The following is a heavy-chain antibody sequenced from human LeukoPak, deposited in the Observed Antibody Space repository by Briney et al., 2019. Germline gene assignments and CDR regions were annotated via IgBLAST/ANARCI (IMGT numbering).Heavy chain of an antibody. Sequence: GASVTVSCKASGYTFTGYYMHWVRQAPGQGPEWMGWINPNSGGTNYAQKFQGRVTMTRDTSISTAYMELSRLRSDDTAVYYCARGRRGDYTFYNYYYMDVWGKGTTVTVSS. CDR2: INPNSGGT. V-gene: IGHV1-2*02. D-gene: IGHD4-17*01. J-gene: IGHJ6*03. CDR3: ARGRRGDYTFYNYYYMDV. CDR1: GYTFTGYY.